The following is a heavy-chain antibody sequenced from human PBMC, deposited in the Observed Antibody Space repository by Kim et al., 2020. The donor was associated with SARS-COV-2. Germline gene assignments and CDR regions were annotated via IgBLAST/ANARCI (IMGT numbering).Heavy chain of an antibody. CDR1: GFTFSRRA. Sequence: GGSLRLSCAASGFTFSRRAMSWVRQVPGKGLEWIASVNNNNNPYYADSVKGRFTVSRDNTKDTFYLQMNSLRADDTALYYCAKDHPSGGWPTFDSWGQGTLVAVSS. J-gene: IGHJ4*02. CDR2: VNNNNNP. CDR3: AKDHPSGGWPTFDS. D-gene: IGHD2-15*01. V-gene: IGHV3-23*05.